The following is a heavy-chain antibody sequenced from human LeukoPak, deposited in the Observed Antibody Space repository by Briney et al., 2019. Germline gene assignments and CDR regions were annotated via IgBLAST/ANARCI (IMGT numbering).Heavy chain of an antibody. D-gene: IGHD6-6*01. CDR2: IIPIFGTA. V-gene: IGHV1-69*05. Sequence: SVKVSCKASGGTFSSYAISWVRQAPGQGLEWMGGIIPIFGTANYAQKFQGRVTITTDESTSTAYMELSSLRSEDTAVYYCARGAVPYTSSSCFDYWGQGTLVTVSS. CDR1: GGTFSSYA. CDR3: ARGAVPYTSSSCFDY. J-gene: IGHJ4*02.